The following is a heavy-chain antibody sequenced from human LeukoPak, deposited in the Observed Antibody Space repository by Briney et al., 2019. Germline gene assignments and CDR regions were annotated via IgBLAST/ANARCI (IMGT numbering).Heavy chain of an antibody. CDR3: ASELDSSGYDY. CDR1: GYTFTGYY. CDR2: INPNSRGT. D-gene: IGHD3-22*01. J-gene: IGHJ4*02. Sequence: ASVKVSCKASGYTFTGYYIHWVRQAPGQGLEWMGWINPNSRGTNYAQKFQGRVTMTRDTSISTAYMELSRLRSDDTAVYYCASELDSSGYDYWGQGTLVTVSS. V-gene: IGHV1-2*02.